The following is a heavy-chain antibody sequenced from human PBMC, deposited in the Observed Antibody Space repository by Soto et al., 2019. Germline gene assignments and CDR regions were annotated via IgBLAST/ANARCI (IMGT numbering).Heavy chain of an antibody. J-gene: IGHJ6*02. V-gene: IGHV1-46*01. D-gene: IGHD5-18*01. Sequence: ASVKVSCKASGYTFTSYYMHWVRQAPGQGLEWMGIINPGGGSTSYAQKFQGRVTMTRDTSTSTVYMELSSLRSDDTAVYYCATAGGYSYGRSGYYYYGMDVWGQGTTVTVSS. CDR3: ATAGGYSYGRSGYYYYGMDV. CDR1: GYTFTSYY. CDR2: INPGGGST.